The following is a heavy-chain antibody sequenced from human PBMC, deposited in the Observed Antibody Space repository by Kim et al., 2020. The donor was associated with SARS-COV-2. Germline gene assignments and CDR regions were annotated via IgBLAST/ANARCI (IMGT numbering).Heavy chain of an antibody. J-gene: IGHJ4*02. D-gene: IGHD3-22*01. Sequence: GGSLRLSCAASGFSFSSYWMHWVRQVPGKGLLWVSRINSDGSGTGYADSVKGRFTISRDNAKNTLYLQMNSLRAEDTAVYYCATARGYYDSSGYYVFDYWGPGILVTVSS. V-gene: IGHV3-74*01. CDR3: ATARGYYDSSGYYVFDY. CDR1: GFSFSSYW. CDR2: INSDGSGT.